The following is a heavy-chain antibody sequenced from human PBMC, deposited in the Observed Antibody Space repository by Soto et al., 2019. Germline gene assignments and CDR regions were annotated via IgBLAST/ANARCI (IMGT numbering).Heavy chain of an antibody. V-gene: IGHV3-53*01. Sequence: PGGSLRLSCAASGFTVSSNYMSWVRQAPGKGLEWVSVIYSGGSTYYADSVKGRFTISRDNSKNTLYLQMNSLRAEDTAVYYCARGLRGCSSTSCYPVDSSWWYYFDYGGQGTLVTVSS. CDR3: ARGLRGCSSTSCYPVDSSWWYYFDY. D-gene: IGHD2-2*01. CDR2: IYSGGST. J-gene: IGHJ4*02. CDR1: GFTVSSNY.